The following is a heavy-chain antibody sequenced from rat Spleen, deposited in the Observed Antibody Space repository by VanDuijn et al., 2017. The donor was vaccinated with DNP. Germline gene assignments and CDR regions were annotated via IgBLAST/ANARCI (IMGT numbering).Heavy chain of an antibody. CDR2: ITNTGDST. D-gene: IGHD1-5*01. CDR3: TTWGIGTTFFEY. Sequence: EVQLVESGGGLVQPGRSLKLSCAASQFTFSNYWMTWIRQAPGKGLEWVTSITNTGDSTYYSDSVKGRFTISRDNAKSTLYLQMDSLRSEDTATYYCTTWGIGTTFFEYWGQGVMVTVSS. J-gene: IGHJ2*01. CDR1: QFTFSNYW. V-gene: IGHV5-31*01.